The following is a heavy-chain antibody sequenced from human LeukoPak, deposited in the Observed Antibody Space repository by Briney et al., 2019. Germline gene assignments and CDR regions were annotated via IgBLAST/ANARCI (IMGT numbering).Heavy chain of an antibody. CDR1: GFTFSSYW. CDR3: AREMIEYPRGYDILTGYYGGMDV. D-gene: IGHD3-9*01. V-gene: IGHV3-74*01. CDR2: INTDGSST. J-gene: IGHJ6*02. Sequence: GGSLRLSCAASGFTFSSYWMHWVRQAPGKGLVWVSRINTDGSSTSYADSVKGRFTISRDNAKNTLYLQMNSLRAEDTAVYYCAREMIEYPRGYDILTGYYGGMDVWGQGTTVTVSS.